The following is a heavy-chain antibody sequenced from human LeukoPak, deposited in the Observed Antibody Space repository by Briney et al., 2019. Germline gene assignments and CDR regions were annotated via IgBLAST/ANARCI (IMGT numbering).Heavy chain of an antibody. Sequence: PGGSLRLSCAASGFTFSSYAMTWVRRAPGKGLEWVSAISGSGGSTYYADSVKGRLTISRDNSKNTLYLHMNSLRAEDTAVYYCAKANGRDCSGGTCYSLDYWGQGTLVTISS. CDR2: ISGSGGST. V-gene: IGHV3-23*01. CDR1: GFTFSSYA. D-gene: IGHD2-15*01. J-gene: IGHJ4*02. CDR3: AKANGRDCSGGTCYSLDY.